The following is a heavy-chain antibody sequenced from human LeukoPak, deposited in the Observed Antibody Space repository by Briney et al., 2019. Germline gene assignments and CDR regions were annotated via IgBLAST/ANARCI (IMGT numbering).Heavy chain of an antibody. Sequence: SETLSLTCTVSGGSMNSHYWTWIRQPPGKGLEWIGYIYYSGSTSYNPSLKSRVTISVATSENQFSLKLTSVTAADMAVYYCASGADYSNYYFNYWGQGTLVTVSS. CDR1: GGSMNSHY. D-gene: IGHD4-11*01. V-gene: IGHV4-59*11. CDR2: IYYSGST. J-gene: IGHJ4*02. CDR3: ASGADYSNYYFNY.